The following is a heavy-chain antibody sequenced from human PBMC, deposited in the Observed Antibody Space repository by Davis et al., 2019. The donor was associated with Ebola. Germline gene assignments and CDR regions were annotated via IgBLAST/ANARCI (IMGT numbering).Heavy chain of an antibody. V-gene: IGHV3-73*01. CDR2: IRSKNNNYAT. D-gene: IGHD1-26*01. Sequence: GESLKISCAASGFTFSGSAMHWVRQASGKGLEWVGRIRSKNNNYATGYAASVKGRFTISREDSRNTVYLQLNSLKFEDTAVYYCVTSKSGTYAYWGQGKLVTVSS. J-gene: IGHJ4*02. CDR1: GFTFSGSA. CDR3: VTSKSGTYAY.